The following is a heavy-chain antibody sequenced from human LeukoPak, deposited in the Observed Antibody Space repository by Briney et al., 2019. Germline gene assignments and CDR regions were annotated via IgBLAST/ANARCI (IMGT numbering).Heavy chain of an antibody. CDR3: ARDKRGPILY. V-gene: IGHV4-59*01. D-gene: IGHD5-12*01. Sequence: SETLSLTCTVSGGSISSYYWSWIRQPPGKGLEWIGYIYYSGSTSYNPSLKSRVTISVDTSKNQFSLKLSSVTAADTAVYYCARDKRGPILYWGQGTLVTVSS. J-gene: IGHJ4*02. CDR2: IYYSGST. CDR1: GGSISSYY.